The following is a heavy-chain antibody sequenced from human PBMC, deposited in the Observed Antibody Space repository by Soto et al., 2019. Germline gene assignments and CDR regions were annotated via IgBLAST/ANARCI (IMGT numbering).Heavy chain of an antibody. J-gene: IGHJ5*02. CDR1: GGSFSGYY. CDR3: ALGRDTGIAAAVRWFDP. D-gene: IGHD6-13*01. CDR2: INHSGST. Sequence: SETLSLTCAVYGGSFSGYYWSWIRQPPGKGLEWIGEINHSGSTNYNPSLKSRVTISVDTSKNQFSLKLSSVTAADTAVYYCALGRDTGIAAAVRWFDPWGQGTLVTVSS. V-gene: IGHV4-34*01.